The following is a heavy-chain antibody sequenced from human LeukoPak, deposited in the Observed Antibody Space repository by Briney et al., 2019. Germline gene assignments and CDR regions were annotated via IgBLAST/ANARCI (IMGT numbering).Heavy chain of an antibody. D-gene: IGHD3-22*01. CDR2: ISGGSSFT. J-gene: IGHJ3*02. Sequence: QTGGSLRLSCAASGFSFSSFSMNWVRQAPGKGLEWVSYISGGSSFTYYVDSVKGRFTISRDNAKNSLYLQMNSLRVEDTAVYYCARGLFLSGYLDAFDIWGQGTVVTVSS. CDR3: ARGLFLSGYLDAFDI. CDR1: GFSFSSFS. V-gene: IGHV3-21*04.